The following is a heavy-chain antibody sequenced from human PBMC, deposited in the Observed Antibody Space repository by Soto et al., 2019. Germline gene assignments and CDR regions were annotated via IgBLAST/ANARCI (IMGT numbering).Heavy chain of an antibody. CDR1: GGTFSSYA. Sequence: ASVKVSCKASGGTFSSYAIIWVRQAPGQGLEWMGGIIPIFGTANYAQKFQGRVTITADESTSTAYMELSGLRSDDTAVYYCAGDPDSHYNDSHASSYPWGQGTLVTVSS. J-gene: IGHJ5*02. D-gene: IGHD4-4*01. CDR3: AGDPDSHYNDSHASSYP. CDR2: IIPIFGTA. V-gene: IGHV1-69*13.